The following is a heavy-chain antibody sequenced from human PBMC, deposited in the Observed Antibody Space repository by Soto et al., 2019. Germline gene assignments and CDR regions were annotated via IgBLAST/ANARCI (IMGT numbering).Heavy chain of an antibody. D-gene: IGHD6-13*01. CDR2: TYYRSKWYS. CDR1: GDSVSSNSAV. CDR3: ARSYSSSNSCIDL. J-gene: IGHJ5*02. V-gene: IGHV6-1*01. Sequence: SQTLSLTCVISGDSVSSNSAVWNWIRQSPSRGLEWLGRTYYRSKWYSDYAVSVKSRVTINPDTSKNQFSLQLNSVTPGDTAVYYFARSYSSSNSCIDLWGQGTLVTVSS.